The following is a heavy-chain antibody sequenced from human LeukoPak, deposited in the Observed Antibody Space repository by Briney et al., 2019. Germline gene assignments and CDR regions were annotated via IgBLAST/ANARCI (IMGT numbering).Heavy chain of an antibody. CDR3: ARVLSGSWDWFDP. Sequence: GGSLRLSCAASGFTFSRYWIHWVRQAPGKGLEWVSRINPDVSTTTYADSVKGRFTISRDNAKNTVYLQMNSLRAEDTAVYYCARVLSGSWDWFDPWGQGTLVTVSS. CDR1: GFTFSRYW. CDR2: INPDVSTT. J-gene: IGHJ5*02. V-gene: IGHV3-74*01. D-gene: IGHD3-22*01.